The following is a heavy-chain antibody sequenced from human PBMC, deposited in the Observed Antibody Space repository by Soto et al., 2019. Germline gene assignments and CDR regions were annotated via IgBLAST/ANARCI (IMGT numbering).Heavy chain of an antibody. J-gene: IGHJ4*02. CDR1: GYTFTSYG. CDR3: ATDYRGFGELLPREYYFDY. CDR2: ISAYNGNT. V-gene: IGHV1-18*01. Sequence: ASVKVSCKASGYTFTSYGISWVRQAPGQGLEWMGWISAYNGNTNYAQKFQGRVTMTEDTSTDTAYMELSSLRSEDTAVYYCATDYRGFGELLPREYYFDYWGQGTLVTVSS. D-gene: IGHD3-10*01.